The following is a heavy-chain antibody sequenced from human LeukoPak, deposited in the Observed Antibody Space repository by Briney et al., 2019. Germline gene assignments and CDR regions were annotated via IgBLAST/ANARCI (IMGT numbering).Heavy chain of an antibody. D-gene: IGHD3-22*01. Sequence: SETLSLTCTVSGGSINSGGYYWSWIRQHPGKGLEWIGYIYYSGRTYYHPSLKSRVTISVDTSKNQFSLKLSSVTAADTAVYYCARDSSGYAQVDYWGLGTLVTVSS. CDR2: IYYSGRT. J-gene: IGHJ4*02. CDR1: GGSINSGGYY. V-gene: IGHV4-31*03. CDR3: ARDSSGYAQVDY.